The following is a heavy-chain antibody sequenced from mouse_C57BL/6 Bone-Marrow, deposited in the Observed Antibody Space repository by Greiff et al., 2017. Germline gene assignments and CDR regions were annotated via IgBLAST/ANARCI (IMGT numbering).Heavy chain of an antibody. V-gene: IGHV5-17*01. J-gene: IGHJ1*03. Sequence: EVKLMESGGGLVKPGGSLKLSCAASGFTFSDYGMHWVRQAPEKGLEWVAYISSGSSTIYYADTVKGRFTISRDNAKNTLFLQMTSLRSEDTAMYYCAITTVPYWYFDVWGTETTVTVSS. CDR3: AITTVPYWYFDV. CDR2: ISSGSSTI. CDR1: GFTFSDYG. D-gene: IGHD1-1*01.